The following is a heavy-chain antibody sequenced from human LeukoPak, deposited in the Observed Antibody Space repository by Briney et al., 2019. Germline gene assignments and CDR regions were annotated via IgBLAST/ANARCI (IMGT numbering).Heavy chain of an antibody. CDR2: ISTDGSST. CDR1: GFTFSSDW. Sequence: QPGGSLRLSCAASGFTFSSDWMHWVRQSPGKGPVWVSRISTDGSSTYSADSVKGRFTISRDNSKNTLYLQMNSLRAEDTAVYYCAKGYNFCIDVWGKGTTVTVSS. V-gene: IGHV3-74*01. D-gene: IGHD1-14*01. CDR3: AKGYNFCIDV. J-gene: IGHJ6*03.